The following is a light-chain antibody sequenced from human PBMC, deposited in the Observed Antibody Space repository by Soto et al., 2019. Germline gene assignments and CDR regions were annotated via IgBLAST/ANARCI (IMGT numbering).Light chain of an antibody. J-gene: IGLJ1*01. CDR1: ISDVGGNKF. CDR2: DVS. Sequence: QSALTQPASASGSPGQSITISCTGTISDVGGNKFVSWYQQYPGKAPKLMICDVSNRPSGVSNRFSGSKSGNTASLTISGLQAEDEADYYCSSFTGTNYVFGTGTKLTVL. CDR3: SSFTGTNYV. V-gene: IGLV2-14*03.